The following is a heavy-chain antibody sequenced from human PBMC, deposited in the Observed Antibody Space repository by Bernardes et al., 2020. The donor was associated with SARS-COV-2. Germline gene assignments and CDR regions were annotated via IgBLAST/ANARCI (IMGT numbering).Heavy chain of an antibody. CDR3: ARVKYDGSGSPSDY. CDR1: GFTFSNYW. J-gene: IGHJ4*02. D-gene: IGHD3-22*01. Sequence: GGSLRLSCAASGFTFSNYWMSWVRQAPGKGLEWVANIKQDESEKYYVDSVKGRFTISRDNAKNSLCLQMNSLRAEDTAVYYCARVKYDGSGSPSDYWGQGTLVTVSS. CDR2: IKQDESEK. V-gene: IGHV3-7*03.